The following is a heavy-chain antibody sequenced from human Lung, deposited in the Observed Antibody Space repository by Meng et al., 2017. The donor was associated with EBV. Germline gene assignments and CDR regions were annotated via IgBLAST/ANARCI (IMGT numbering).Heavy chain of an antibody. J-gene: IGHJ5*02. V-gene: IGHV4-31*03. CDR1: GSSISSGGYY. D-gene: IGHD3-10*01. Sequence: VQAPESGLVLGKPSQTLSLTCTVSGSSISSGGYYWSWIRQHPGKGLEWIGYIHDSGSTYYNPSLKSRVTISADTSKNQFSLKLSSVTAADTAVYYCARASYGSGSPLGESWFDPWGQGTLVTVSS. CDR3: ARASYGSGSPLGESWFDP. CDR2: IHDSGST.